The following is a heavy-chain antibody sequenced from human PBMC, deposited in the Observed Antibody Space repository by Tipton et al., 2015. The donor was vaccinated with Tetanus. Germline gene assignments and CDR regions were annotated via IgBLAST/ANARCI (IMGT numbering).Heavy chain of an antibody. CDR1: GYTFSSYS. Sequence: GSLRLSCAASGYTFSSYSITWVRQAPGKGLEWVSYIPGTSSPISYADSVKGRFTISRDNAKNTVFLQLNSLRDEDTAVYYCARGMAEASNCGGDCYSDYWGQGTLVTVSS. CDR3: ARGMAEASNCGGDCYSDY. D-gene: IGHD2-21*02. V-gene: IGHV3-48*02. CDR2: IPGTSSPI. J-gene: IGHJ4*02.